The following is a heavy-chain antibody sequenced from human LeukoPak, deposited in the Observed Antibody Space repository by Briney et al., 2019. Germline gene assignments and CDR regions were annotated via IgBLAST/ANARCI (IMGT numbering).Heavy chain of an antibody. D-gene: IGHD6-13*01. CDR1: GFTFSSYA. CDR2: ISYDGKNI. J-gene: IGHJ4*02. Sequence: GGSLRLSCAASGFTFSSYAMHWVRQAPGKGLEWVAVISYDGKNIYYADSVKGRFIISRDNSKNTLYLQMNSLRPEDTAVYYCASPGQYSSSWYFRFDYWDQGTLVTVSS. CDR3: ASPGQYSSSWYFRFDY. V-gene: IGHV3-30*04.